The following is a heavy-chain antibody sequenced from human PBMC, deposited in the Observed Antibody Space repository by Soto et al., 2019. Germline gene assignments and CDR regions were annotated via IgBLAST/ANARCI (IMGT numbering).Heavy chain of an antibody. CDR1: GYTFTSSG. Sequence: QVQLVQSGAEVKKPGASVKVSCKASGYTFTSSGISWVRQAPGQGLEWMGWISAYNGNTNYAQKLQGRGTMTTDTSTSTAYVELRSLSSDDTAVYYCARAHRSSWYAPWGQGTLVTVSS. J-gene: IGHJ5*02. CDR3: ARAHRSSWYAP. D-gene: IGHD6-13*01. CDR2: ISAYNGNT. V-gene: IGHV1-18*01.